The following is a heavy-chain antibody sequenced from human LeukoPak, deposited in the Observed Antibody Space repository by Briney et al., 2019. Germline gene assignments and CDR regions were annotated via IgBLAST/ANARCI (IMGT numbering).Heavy chain of an antibody. CDR1: GFTFRSYA. V-gene: IGHV3-23*01. Sequence: GGSLRLSCAVSGFTFRSYAMSWVRQAPGKGLEWVASITGGGITAYYADSVKGRFTISRDNSKNTLYLQMNSLRAEDTAVYYCARAVKGGFDYWGQGTLVTVSS. D-gene: IGHD3-22*01. CDR3: ARAVKGGFDY. J-gene: IGHJ4*02. CDR2: ITGGGITA.